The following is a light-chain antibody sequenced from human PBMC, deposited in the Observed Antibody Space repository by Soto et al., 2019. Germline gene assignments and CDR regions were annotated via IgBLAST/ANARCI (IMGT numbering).Light chain of an antibody. CDR3: MLCSHWPNT. Sequence: DVVMTQSPLSLPVTLGQPASISCRSSQSLVYNEANTYLNWFHQRPGQSPRRLIYGVSNRDSGVPDRVSGSGSGTDFTRRISRVEAEDVGVDYCMLCSHWPNTVGQGTRLEIK. CDR2: GVS. CDR1: QSLVYNEANTY. J-gene: IGKJ5*01. V-gene: IGKV2-30*01.